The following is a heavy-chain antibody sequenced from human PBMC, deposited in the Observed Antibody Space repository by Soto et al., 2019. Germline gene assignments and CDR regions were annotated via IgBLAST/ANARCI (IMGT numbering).Heavy chain of an antibody. CDR1: GFTFDDYT. Sequence: PCGSLRLSWAASGFTFDDYTVHWVLQAPVKGLEWVSLISWDGGSTYYADSVKGRFTISRDNSKNSLYLQMNSLRTEDTALYYCAKDEYSGYGTFDYWGQGTLVTVSS. D-gene: IGHD5-12*01. CDR2: ISWDGGST. CDR3: AKDEYSGYGTFDY. J-gene: IGHJ4*02. V-gene: IGHV3-43*01.